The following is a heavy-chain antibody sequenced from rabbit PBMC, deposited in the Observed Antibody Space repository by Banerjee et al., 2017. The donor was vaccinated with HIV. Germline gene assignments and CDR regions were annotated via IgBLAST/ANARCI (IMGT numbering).Heavy chain of an antibody. J-gene: IGHJ4*01. V-gene: IGHV1S45*01. CDR3: ARAVDSYSDAGIAYVTPGYLDL. Sequence: QEQLEESGGDLVKPEGSLTLTCTASGIDFSDDYYMCWVRQAPGKGLEWIACIDNASSGVTYYATWAKGRFTISKTSSTTVTLQMTSLTAADTATYFCARAVDSYSDAGIAYVTPGYLDLWGPGTLVTVS. CDR1: GIDFSDDYY. D-gene: IGHD6-1*01. CDR2: IDNASSGVT.